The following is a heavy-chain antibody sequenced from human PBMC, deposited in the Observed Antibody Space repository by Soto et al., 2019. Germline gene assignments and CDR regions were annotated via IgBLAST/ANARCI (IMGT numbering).Heavy chain of an antibody. V-gene: IGHV3-23*01. Sequence: RGSLILSCSGSGFTFSTYAMHWVRQAPGKGLEWASAINHVGSPTLYADSVKGRFTISRDNSMNTPYRQTNSVRADDTSIYYWGKWSTGGRPDCFDHWGQGTLVTVSS. CDR1: GFTFSTYA. CDR2: INHVGSPT. D-gene: IGHD7-27*01. CDR3: GKWSTGGRPDCFDH. J-gene: IGHJ4*02.